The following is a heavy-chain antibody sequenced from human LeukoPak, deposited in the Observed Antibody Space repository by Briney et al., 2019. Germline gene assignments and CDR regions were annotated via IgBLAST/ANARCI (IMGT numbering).Heavy chain of an antibody. CDR2: IIPIFGTA. CDR3: ARGLTTTVVSAYYGMDV. V-gene: IGHV1-69*13. J-gene: IGHJ6*02. D-gene: IGHD4-23*01. Sequence: ASVKVSCKASGGTFSSYATSWVRQAPGQGLEWMGGIIPIFGTANYAQKFQGRVTITADESTSTAYMELSSLRSEDTAVYYCARGLTTTVVSAYYGMDVWGQGTTVTVSS. CDR1: GGTFSSYA.